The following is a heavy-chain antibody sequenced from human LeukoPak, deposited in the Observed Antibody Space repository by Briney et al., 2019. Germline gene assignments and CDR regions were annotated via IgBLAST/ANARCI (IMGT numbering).Heavy chain of an antibody. CDR2: IRGKAYGGTT. D-gene: IGHD3-22*01. V-gene: IGHV3-49*04. Sequence: GGSLRLSCTASGFTFGDYAMSWVRQAPGKGLEWVGFIRGKAYGGTTEYAASVKGRFTISRDDSKSIAYLQMNSLKTEDTAVYYCTRGTVVVMFYFDYWGQGTLVTVSS. CDR3: TRGTVVVMFYFDY. CDR1: GFTFGDYA. J-gene: IGHJ4*02.